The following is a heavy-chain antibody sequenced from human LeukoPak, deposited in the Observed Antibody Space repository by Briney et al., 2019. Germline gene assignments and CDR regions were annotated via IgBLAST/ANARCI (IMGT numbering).Heavy chain of an antibody. CDR3: ARHSSLRTFEY. Sequence: SETLSLTCAVSGGSISSSSYYWGWIRQPPGKGLEWIGSMYYSGSTYYNPSLKSRVTISVDTSKNQFSLKLSSVTAADTALYYCARHSSLRTFEYWGQGTLVTVSS. V-gene: IGHV4-39*01. CDR2: MYYSGST. CDR1: GGSISSSSYY. J-gene: IGHJ4*02. D-gene: IGHD1-1*01.